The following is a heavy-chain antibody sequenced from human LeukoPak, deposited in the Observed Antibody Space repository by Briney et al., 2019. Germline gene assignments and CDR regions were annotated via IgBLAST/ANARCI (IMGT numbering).Heavy chain of an antibody. V-gene: IGHV3-74*01. D-gene: IGHD3-22*01. Sequence: GGSLRLSCAASGFTFNNYWMHWVRQAPGKGLVWVSGINSDGSSATYADSVKGRFTISRDNAKNTLYLEMNSLRAEDMAVYYCAIGVVITTALDNWGQGTLVTVSS. CDR3: AIGVVITTALDN. J-gene: IGHJ4*02. CDR2: INSDGSSA. CDR1: GFTFNNYW.